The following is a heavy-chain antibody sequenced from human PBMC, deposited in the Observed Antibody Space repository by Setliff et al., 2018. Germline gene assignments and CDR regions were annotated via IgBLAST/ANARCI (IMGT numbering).Heavy chain of an antibody. CDR1: GYSFISYG. CDR3: AGDSQPQPPARGYSLAAYY. D-gene: IGHD5-18*01. Sequence: ASVKVSCKASGYSFISYGISWVRQAPGQGLEWMGWISAYNGNTNYAQKLQGRVTMTTDTSTSTAYMELRSLRSDDTAVYYFAGDSQPQPPARGYSLAAYYWGQGTLVTAPQ. J-gene: IGHJ4*02. CDR2: ISAYNGNT. V-gene: IGHV1-18*01.